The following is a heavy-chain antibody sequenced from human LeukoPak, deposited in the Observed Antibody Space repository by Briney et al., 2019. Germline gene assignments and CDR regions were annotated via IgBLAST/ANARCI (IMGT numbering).Heavy chain of an antibody. V-gene: IGHV3-48*03. Sequence: GGSLRLSCAASGFTFSSYEMNWVRQAPGKGLEWVSYISSSGSTIYYADSVKGRFTISRDNAKNSLYLQMNSLRAEDTAVYYCARGNVSTATITRFDDWGQGTLVTVSS. CDR1: GFTFSSYE. CDR3: ARGNVSTATITRFDD. D-gene: IGHD5-24*01. J-gene: IGHJ4*02. CDR2: ISSSGSTI.